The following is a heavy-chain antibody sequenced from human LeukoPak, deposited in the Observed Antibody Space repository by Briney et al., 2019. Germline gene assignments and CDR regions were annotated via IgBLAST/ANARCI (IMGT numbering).Heavy chain of an antibody. Sequence: GGSLGLSCAASGFTFSSYAMSWVRQAPGKGLEWVSAISGSGGSTYYADSVKGRFTISRDNSKNTPYLQMNSLRAEDTAVYYCAKDTHDTSGDSGYYFDYWGQGLLVTVSS. CDR3: AKDTHDTSGDSGYYFDY. J-gene: IGHJ4*02. CDR1: GFTFSSYA. CDR2: ISGSGGST. D-gene: IGHD3-22*01. V-gene: IGHV3-23*01.